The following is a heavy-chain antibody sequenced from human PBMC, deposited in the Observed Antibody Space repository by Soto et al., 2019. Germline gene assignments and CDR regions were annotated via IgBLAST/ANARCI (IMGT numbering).Heavy chain of an antibody. Sequence: SETLSLTCTVSGGSISSYYWSWIRQPPGKGLEWIGYIYDSGNTNYNPSLKSRVTMSVDTSKNQFSLNLRSVTAADTAVYFCARDPAGARVFDYWGQGTLVTVSS. V-gene: IGHV4-59*01. CDR1: GGSISSYY. CDR3: ARDPAGARVFDY. D-gene: IGHD3-10*01. J-gene: IGHJ4*02. CDR2: IYDSGNT.